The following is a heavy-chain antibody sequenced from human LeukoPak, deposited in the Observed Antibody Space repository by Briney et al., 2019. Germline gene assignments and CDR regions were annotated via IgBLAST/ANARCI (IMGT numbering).Heavy chain of an antibody. D-gene: IGHD2-15*01. Sequence: ASVKVSCKTSGYTFTSYGITWVRQAPGKGLEWMGCISAYNGNIDYAQNLQGRVTMTTDTSTSTAYMELRSLRSDDTAVYYCTIMTHCTGGTCYSYDHWGQGTMVAVSS. CDR2: ISAYNGNI. CDR1: GYTFTSYG. J-gene: IGHJ4*02. CDR3: TIMTHCTGGTCYSYDH. V-gene: IGHV1-18*01.